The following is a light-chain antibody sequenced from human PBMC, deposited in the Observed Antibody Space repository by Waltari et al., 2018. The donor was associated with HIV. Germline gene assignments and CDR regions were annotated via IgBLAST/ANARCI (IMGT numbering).Light chain of an antibody. J-gene: IGLJ2*01. CDR3: QAWDSGTVV. Sequence: SYELAQPPSVSVSLGQTASISCPGDKLGDQYVSWYSQSPGQSPVLVIYEDNKRPSGIPERFSGSNSGDTGTLTISGTQAVDEADYYCQAWDSGTVVFGGGTKLTVL. CDR2: EDN. CDR1: KLGDQY. V-gene: IGLV3-1*01.